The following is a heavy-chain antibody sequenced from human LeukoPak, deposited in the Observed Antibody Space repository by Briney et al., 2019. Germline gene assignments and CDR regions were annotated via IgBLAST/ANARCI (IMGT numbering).Heavy chain of an antibody. J-gene: IGHJ4*02. D-gene: IGHD2-21*01. CDR2: IASAGDT. V-gene: IGHV3-13*04. Sequence: GGSLRLSCAASGFTFSDFDMHWVRQATGRGLEWVSSIASAGDTYYVASVRGRFTISRENAKSSLYLQINSLRAGDTAVYYCVRGGHIGFDYWGRGTLVTVS. CDR1: GFTFSDFD. CDR3: VRGGHIGFDY.